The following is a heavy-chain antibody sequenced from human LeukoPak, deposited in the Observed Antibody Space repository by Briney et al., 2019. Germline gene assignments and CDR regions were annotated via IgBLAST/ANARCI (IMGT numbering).Heavy chain of an antibody. J-gene: IGHJ3*02. V-gene: IGHV3-21*01. CDR2: ISGTSSYI. D-gene: IGHD2-2*01. CDR1: GFTFSTYS. Sequence: GGSLRLSCAASGFTFSTYSRNWVRQAPGKGLEGVSSISGTSSYIYYADSGKGRFTSSRDNAKNSLSLQMNSLRAEDTAVYYCARVNPQRPDCSSTSCFVDAFDIWGQGTMVTVSS. CDR3: ARVNPQRPDCSSTSCFVDAFDI.